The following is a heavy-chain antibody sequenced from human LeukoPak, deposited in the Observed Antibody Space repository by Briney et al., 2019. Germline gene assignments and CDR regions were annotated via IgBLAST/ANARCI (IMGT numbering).Heavy chain of an antibody. Sequence: GESLRLFCAASGFTVRSYAMSWVRQAPGKGLEWVSAISGSGGSTYYADSVKGRFTISRDNSKNTLYLQMNSLRAEDTAVYYCAKDQGWFDPWGQGTLVTVSS. CDR3: AKDQGWFDP. CDR2: ISGSGGST. V-gene: IGHV3-23*01. J-gene: IGHJ5*02. CDR1: GFTVRSYA.